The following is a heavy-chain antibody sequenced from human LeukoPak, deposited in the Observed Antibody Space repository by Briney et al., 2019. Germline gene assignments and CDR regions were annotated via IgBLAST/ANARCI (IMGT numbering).Heavy chain of an antibody. Sequence: SEALSLTCTVSGGSISSGSYYWSWIPQPAGKGLEWIGRIYTSGSTNYNPSLKSRVTISVDTSKNQFSLKLSSVTAADTAVYYCARERRGYYYYYMDVWGKGTTVTVSS. D-gene: IGHD1-1*01. CDR2: IYTSGST. CDR3: ARERRGYYYYYMDV. V-gene: IGHV4-61*02. J-gene: IGHJ6*03. CDR1: GGSISSGSYY.